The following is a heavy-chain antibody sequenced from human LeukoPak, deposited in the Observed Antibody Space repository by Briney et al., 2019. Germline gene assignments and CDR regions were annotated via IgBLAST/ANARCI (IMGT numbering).Heavy chain of an antibody. CDR1: GGSISSYY. D-gene: IGHD2-15*01. CDR3: ARGPPAIGYCSGGSCYSDY. J-gene: IGHJ4*02. Sequence: SETLSPTCTVSGGSISSYYWSWIRQPPGKGLEWIGEINHSGSTNYNPSLKSRVTISVDTSKNQFSLKLSSVTAADTAVYYCARGPPAIGYCSGGSCYSDYWGQGTLVTVSS. V-gene: IGHV4-34*01. CDR2: INHSGST.